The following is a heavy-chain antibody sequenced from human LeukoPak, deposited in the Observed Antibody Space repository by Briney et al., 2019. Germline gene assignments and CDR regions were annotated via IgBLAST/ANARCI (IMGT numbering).Heavy chain of an antibody. Sequence: GASVKVSCKASGYTFTGYYMHWLRQAPGQGLEWIGWINPNSGGTNYAQKFQGRVTMTRDTSISTAYMDLRRLRSDDTAVYYCASEADTAMVTGFYWGQRTLVTVSS. V-gene: IGHV1-2*02. J-gene: IGHJ4*02. CDR1: GYTFTGYY. CDR3: ASEADTAMVTGFY. CDR2: INPNSGGT. D-gene: IGHD5-18*01.